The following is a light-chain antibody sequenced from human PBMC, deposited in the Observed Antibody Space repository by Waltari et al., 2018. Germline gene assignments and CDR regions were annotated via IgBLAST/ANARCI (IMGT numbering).Light chain of an antibody. CDR1: SSSIGSNY. J-gene: IGLJ2*01. V-gene: IGLV1-47*02. CDR3: AAWDDSLSGMV. Sequence: QSVLTQPPSAAGTPGQRVTISCSGSSSSIGSNYVYWYQQLPGTAPKLLIYTTNQRPSGVPDRFSESKSGTSASLVISGLRSEDEADYYCAAWDDSLSGMVFGGGTKLTVL. CDR2: TTN.